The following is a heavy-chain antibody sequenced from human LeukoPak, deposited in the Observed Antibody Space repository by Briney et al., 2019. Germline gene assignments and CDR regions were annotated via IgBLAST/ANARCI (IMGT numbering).Heavy chain of an antibody. CDR2: IYSGGST. V-gene: IGHV3-53*01. CDR1: GFTVSSNY. J-gene: IGHJ4*02. Sequence: PGGSLRLSCAASGFTVSSNYMSWVRQAPGKGLEWVSVIYSGGSTYYADSVKGRLSISRDNSKNTLYLEMNSLRAEDAAVYYCARISVVSRSGPLDYWGQGTLVTVSS. D-gene: IGHD3-10*01. CDR3: ARISVVSRSGPLDY.